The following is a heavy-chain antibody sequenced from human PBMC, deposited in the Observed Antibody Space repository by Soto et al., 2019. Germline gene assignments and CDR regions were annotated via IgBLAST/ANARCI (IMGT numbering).Heavy chain of an antibody. D-gene: IGHD4-17*01. CDR2: ISSSGSTK. Sequence: EGQLVESGGGLVQPGGSLRLSCAASGFTFSSYEMNWVRQAPGKGLEWVSYISSSGSTKYYADSVKGRFTISRDNAKNSLYLQMNSLRAEDTAVYYCARDIGGGDDYGDYGIFDYWGQGTLVSVSS. V-gene: IGHV3-48*03. J-gene: IGHJ4*02. CDR3: ARDIGGGDDYGDYGIFDY. CDR1: GFTFSSYE.